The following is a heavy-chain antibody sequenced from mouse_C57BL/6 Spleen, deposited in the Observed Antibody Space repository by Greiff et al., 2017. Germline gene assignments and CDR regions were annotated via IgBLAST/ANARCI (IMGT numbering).Heavy chain of an antibody. Sequence: QVTLKVSGPGILQPSQTLSLTCSFSGFSLSTSNMGIGWIRQPSGKGLEWLAHIWWNDDKYYNPSLKSRLTISKDTSNNQVFLKIPSVDTADTATYYCALLDLAWFAYWGQGTLVTVSA. V-gene: IGHV8-5*01. CDR3: ALLDLAWFAY. CDR1: GFSLSTSNMG. J-gene: IGHJ3*01. CDR2: IWWNDDK. D-gene: IGHD2-4*01.